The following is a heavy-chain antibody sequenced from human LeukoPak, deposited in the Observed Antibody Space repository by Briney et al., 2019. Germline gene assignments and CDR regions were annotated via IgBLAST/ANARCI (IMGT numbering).Heavy chain of an antibody. J-gene: IGHJ4*02. V-gene: IGHV1-2*02. D-gene: IGHD4-17*01. Sequence: ASLKISCKTSGYTFTGYYMHWVRQAPGQGLEWMGWINPNSGGTNYAQKFQGTVTMTRDTYISTAYMELSRLRSDDTAVYYCARGWDDYGPWGQGTLVTVSS. CDR1: GYTFTGYY. CDR2: INPNSGGT. CDR3: ARGWDDYGP.